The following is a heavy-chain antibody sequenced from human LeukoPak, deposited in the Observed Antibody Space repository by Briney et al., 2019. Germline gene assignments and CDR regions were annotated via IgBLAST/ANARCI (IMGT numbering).Heavy chain of an antibody. CDR1: GGTFSSYA. Sequence: ASVKVSCKASGGTFSSYAISWVRQAPGQGLEWMGRIIPIFGTANYAQKFQGRVTITTDESTSTAYMELSSLRSEDTAVYYCARGLRGRFLEWLQSNYYYYYMDVWGKGTTVTVSS. J-gene: IGHJ6*03. D-gene: IGHD3-3*01. V-gene: IGHV1-69*05. CDR2: IIPIFGTA. CDR3: ARGLRGRFLEWLQSNYYYYYMDV.